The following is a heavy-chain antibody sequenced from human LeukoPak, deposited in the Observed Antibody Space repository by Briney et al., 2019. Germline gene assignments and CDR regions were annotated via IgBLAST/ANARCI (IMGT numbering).Heavy chain of an antibody. V-gene: IGHV3-30*02. Sequence: GGSLRLSCAASGFTFSSYGMHWVRQAPGKGLEWVAFIRYGGSNKYYADSVKGRFTISRDNSKNTLYLQMNSLRAEDTAVYYYAKDRWEVLGDDAFDIWGQGTMVTVSS. J-gene: IGHJ3*02. CDR1: GFTFSSYG. CDR2: IRYGGSNK. D-gene: IGHD1-26*01. CDR3: AKDRWEVLGDDAFDI.